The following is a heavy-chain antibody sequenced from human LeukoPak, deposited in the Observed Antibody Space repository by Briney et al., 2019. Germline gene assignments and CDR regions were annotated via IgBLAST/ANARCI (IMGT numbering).Heavy chain of an antibody. Sequence: ASVKVSCKASGYTFTGYYMHWVRQAPGQGLEWMGRINPNSGGTNYAQKFRGRVTMTRDTSISTAYMELSRLRSDDTAVYYCASTSGDTNYYGMDVWGQGTTVTVSS. CDR2: INPNSGGT. D-gene: IGHD2-2*02. CDR1: GYTFTGYY. V-gene: IGHV1-2*06. CDR3: ASTSGDTNYYGMDV. J-gene: IGHJ6*02.